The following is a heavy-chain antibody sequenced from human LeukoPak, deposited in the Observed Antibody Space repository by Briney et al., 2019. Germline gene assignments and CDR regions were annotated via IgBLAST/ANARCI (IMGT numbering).Heavy chain of an antibody. Sequence: SQTLSLTCAISGDSVSSNSAAWNWIRQSPSRGLEWLGRTYYRSKWYNDYAVSVKSRITINPDTSKNQFSLQLNSVTPEDTAVYYCAREGVLGRELQSYYYGMDVWGQGTTVTVSS. CDR2: TYYRSKWYN. CDR1: GDSVSSNSAA. D-gene: IGHD1-26*01. J-gene: IGHJ6*02. V-gene: IGHV6-1*01. CDR3: AREGVLGRELQSYYYGMDV.